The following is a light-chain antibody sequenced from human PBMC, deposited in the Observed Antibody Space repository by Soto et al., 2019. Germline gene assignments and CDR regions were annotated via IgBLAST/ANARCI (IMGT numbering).Light chain of an antibody. CDR2: DAS. Sequence: DIQMTQSPSSLSASVGDRVTITCQASQDISNHLNWYQQKPGKPPQLLIYDASTLEKGVPSRFSGSGSGTEFTLTISSLQPDDFATYYCQQYNSYSRTFGQGTKVDIK. J-gene: IGKJ1*01. V-gene: IGKV1-33*01. CDR1: QDISNH. CDR3: QQYNSYSRT.